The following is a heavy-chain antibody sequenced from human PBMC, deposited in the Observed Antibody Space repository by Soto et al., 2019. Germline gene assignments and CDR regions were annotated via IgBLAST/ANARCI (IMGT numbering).Heavy chain of an antibody. CDR2: ILHGGSL. CDR1: GDSISVNTW. Sequence: QVQLQESGPGLVKSSGTLSLTCEVSGDSISVNTWWRWVRQTPGKGLEWIGEILHGGSLNYHPSLQSRVTISIDKTKNHVSLRLSSVTAADTALYYCARLVGRGKFSRLQYWGQGTLGTVSS. CDR3: ARLVGRGKFSRLQY. V-gene: IGHV4-4*02. D-gene: IGHD2-15*01. J-gene: IGHJ1*01.